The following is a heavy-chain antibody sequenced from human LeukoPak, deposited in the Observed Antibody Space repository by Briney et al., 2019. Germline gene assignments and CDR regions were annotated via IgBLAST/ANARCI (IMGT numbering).Heavy chain of an antibody. CDR1: GVSFSGYY. CDR3: ARGLDSWPYFDY. J-gene: IGHJ4*02. Sequence: SETLSLTCAVYGVSFSGYYWSWIRQPPGKGLEWIGEINHSGSTNYNPSLKSRVTISVDTSKNQFSLKLSSVTAADTAVYYCARGLDSWPYFDYWGQGTLVTVSS. CDR2: INHSGST. V-gene: IGHV4-34*01. D-gene: IGHD5-24*01.